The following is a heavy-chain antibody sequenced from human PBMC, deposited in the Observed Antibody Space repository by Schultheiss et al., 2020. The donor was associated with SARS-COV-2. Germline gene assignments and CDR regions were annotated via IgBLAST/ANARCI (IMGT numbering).Heavy chain of an antibody. V-gene: IGHV5-10-1*01. D-gene: IGHD3-16*01. J-gene: IGHJ5*02. CDR1: GYSFTSYW. CDR2: IDPSDSYT. Sequence: GGSLRLSCKGSGYSFTSYWIGWVRQMPGKGLEWMGRIDPSDSYTNYSPSFQGHVTISADKSISTAYLQWSSLKASDTAMYYCARQGAVKNWFDPWGQGTLVTVSS. CDR3: ARQGAVKNWFDP.